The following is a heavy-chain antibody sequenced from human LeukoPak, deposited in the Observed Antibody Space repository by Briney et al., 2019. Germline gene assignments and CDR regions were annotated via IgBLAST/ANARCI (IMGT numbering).Heavy chain of an antibody. CDR1: GFTFSSYA. D-gene: IGHD1-26*01. CDR2: ISYDGSNK. J-gene: IGHJ4*02. V-gene: IGHV3-30-3*01. Sequence: GGTLRLSRAASGFTFSSYAMHWVRQAPGKGLEWVVVISYDGSNKYYADSAKGRFTIPRDNSKNTLYRKMNSLRAEDRVVYYCGRDPKSRGACTAYFEFGGEGTLVTVP. CDR3: GRDPKSRGACTAYFEF.